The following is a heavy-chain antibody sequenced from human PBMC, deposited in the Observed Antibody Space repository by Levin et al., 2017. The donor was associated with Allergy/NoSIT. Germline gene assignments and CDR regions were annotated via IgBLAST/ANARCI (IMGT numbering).Heavy chain of an antibody. CDR2: ISYDGSNK. J-gene: IGHJ4*02. CDR1: GFTFSSYA. V-gene: IGHV3-30-3*01. Sequence: LSLTCAASGFTFSSYAMHWVRQAPGKGLEWVAVISYDGSNKYYADSVKGRFTISRDNSKNTLYLQMNSLRAEDTAVYYCARGAYDYVWGSQMDYWGQGTLVTVSS. CDR3: ARGAYDYVWGSQMDY. D-gene: IGHD3-16*01.